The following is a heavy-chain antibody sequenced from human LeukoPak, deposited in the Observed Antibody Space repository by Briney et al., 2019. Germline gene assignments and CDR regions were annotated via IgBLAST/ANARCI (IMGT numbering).Heavy chain of an antibody. CDR2: ISAYNGNT. V-gene: IGHV1-18*01. CDR1: GYTFTSYG. J-gene: IGHJ4*02. Sequence: ASVKVSCEASGYTFTSYGISWVRQAPGQGLEWMGWISAYNGNTNYAQKLQGRVTMTTDTSTSTAYMELRSLRSDDTAVYYCARMRPALLAAAGTGFDYWGQGTLVTVSS. CDR3: ARMRPALLAAAGTGFDY. D-gene: IGHD6-13*01.